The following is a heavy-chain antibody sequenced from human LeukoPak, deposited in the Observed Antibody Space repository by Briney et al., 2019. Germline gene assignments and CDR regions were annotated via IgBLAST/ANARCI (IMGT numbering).Heavy chain of an antibody. J-gene: IGHJ5*02. CDR3: ARDLGYGDYDLRFDP. CDR2: INPSGGST. Sequence: GASVKVSCKASGYTFTSYYMHWLRQAPGQGLEWMGIINPSGGSTSYAQKFQGRVTMTRDTSTSTVYMELSSLRSEDTAVYYCARDLGYGDYDLRFDPWGQGTLVTVSS. CDR1: GYTFTSYY. V-gene: IGHV1-46*01. D-gene: IGHD4-17*01.